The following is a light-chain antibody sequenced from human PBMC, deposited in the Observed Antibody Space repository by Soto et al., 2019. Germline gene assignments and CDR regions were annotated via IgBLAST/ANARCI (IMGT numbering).Light chain of an antibody. CDR3: AAWDDSLNRPV. CDR1: SSNIGTNT. J-gene: IGLJ2*01. CDR2: DNY. V-gene: IGLV1-44*01. Sequence: QSVLTQAPSASGAPGQRVTMSCSGSSSNIGTNTVNWYQQLPGTPLKFLIYDNYRRPSGVPDRFSGSQSGTSASLAISGLQSEDEADYYCAAWDDSLNRPVFGGGTKLTVL.